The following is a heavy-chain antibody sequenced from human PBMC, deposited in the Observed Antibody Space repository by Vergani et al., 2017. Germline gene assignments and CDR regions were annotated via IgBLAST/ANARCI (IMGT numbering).Heavy chain of an antibody. CDR3: AKCRPYCTSGRCPAT. J-gene: IGHJ5*02. Sequence: QVQLQESGPGLVKPSQTLSLTCTVSGDSFDSVSYYWTWIRQPAGKGLEWIGRIYASGNTNYNPYLRSRVIMSVDASKNQISLKLNYVTVADTAVYYCAKCRPYCTSGRCPATWGQGTLVTVSS. CDR2: IYASGNT. CDR1: GDSFDSVSYY. V-gene: IGHV4-61*02. D-gene: IGHD2-8*01.